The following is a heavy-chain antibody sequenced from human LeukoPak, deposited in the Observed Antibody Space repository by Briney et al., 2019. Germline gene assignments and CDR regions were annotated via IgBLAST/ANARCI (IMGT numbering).Heavy chain of an antibody. CDR2: IYPGDSDT. V-gene: IGHV5-51*01. Sequence: GESLKISCKGSGYSFTSYWIGWVRQMPGKGLEWMGIIYPGDSDTRYSPSFQGQVTISADKSISTAYLQWSSLKASDTAMYYCARGRRDGYNSPYYLDYWGQGTLVTVSS. CDR3: ARGRRDGYNSPYYLDY. CDR1: GYSFTSYW. D-gene: IGHD5-24*01. J-gene: IGHJ4*02.